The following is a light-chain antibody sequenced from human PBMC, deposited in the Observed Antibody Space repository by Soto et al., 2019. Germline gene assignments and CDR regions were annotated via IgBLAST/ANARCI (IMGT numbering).Light chain of an antibody. Sequence: QSALTQPPSASGSPGQSVTISCTGTSSDVGGYNYVSWYQQHPGKAPKLMIYEVSKRPSGVPDRFSGSKSGNTASLTVSGLQAEDEADYYCSSYASYTTYVFGPGTKLTVL. V-gene: IGLV2-8*01. CDR1: SSDVGGYNY. CDR3: SSYASYTTYV. CDR2: EVS. J-gene: IGLJ1*01.